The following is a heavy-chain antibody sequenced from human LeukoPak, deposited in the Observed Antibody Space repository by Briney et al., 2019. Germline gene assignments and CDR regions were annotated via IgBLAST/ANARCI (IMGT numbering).Heavy chain of an antibody. V-gene: IGHV3-7*01. Sequence: GGSLRLSCAASEFTFSNYWMSWVRQAPGKGLERVAHTNQDGSKNYYVDSVRGRFTISRDNAKNSLYLQMNSLRAKDTAVYYCATTVAGYPDDYFDYWGQGTLVTVSS. CDR2: TNQDGSKN. CDR3: ATTVAGYPDDYFDY. D-gene: IGHD6-19*01. CDR1: EFTFSNYW. J-gene: IGHJ4*02.